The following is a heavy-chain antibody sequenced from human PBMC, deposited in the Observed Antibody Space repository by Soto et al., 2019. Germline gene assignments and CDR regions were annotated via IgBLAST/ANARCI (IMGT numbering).Heavy chain of an antibody. J-gene: IGHJ6*02. CDR1: GFTVSSNY. V-gene: IGHV3-66*01. CDR3: ARALGLFGMEV. Sequence: EVQLVESGGGLVQPGGSLRLSCAASGFTVSSNYMSWVRQAPGKGLEWVSVIYSGGSTYYADSVKGRFTISRDNSKNTLNLQMNSLSAEDTAVYYCARALGLFGMEVWGQGTTVTVSS. CDR2: IYSGGST.